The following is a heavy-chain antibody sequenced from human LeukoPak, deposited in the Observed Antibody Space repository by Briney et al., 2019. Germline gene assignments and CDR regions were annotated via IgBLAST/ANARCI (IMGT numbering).Heavy chain of an antibody. CDR3: ARVVGEEAVAGISYYFDY. CDR1: VGTFSSYA. J-gene: IGHJ4*02. V-gene: IGHV1-69*05. Sequence: GASVKVSCKASVGTFSSYAISWVGQAPGQGLEWMGGIIPIFGTANYAQKFQGRVTITTDESTSTAYMELSSLRSEDTAAYYCARVVGEEAVAGISYYFDYWGQGTLVTVS. D-gene: IGHD6-19*01. CDR2: IIPIFGTA.